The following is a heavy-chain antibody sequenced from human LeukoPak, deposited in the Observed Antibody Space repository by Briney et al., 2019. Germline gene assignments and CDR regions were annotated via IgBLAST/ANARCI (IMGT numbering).Heavy chain of an antibody. CDR3: AGERGYSGYGPLYGMDV. V-gene: IGHV1-69*04. D-gene: IGHD5-12*01. CDR2: IIPILGIA. J-gene: IGHJ6*02. Sequence: GASVKVSCKASGYTFTSYDINWVRQATGQGLEWMGRIIPILGIANYAQKFQGRVTITADKSTSTAYMELSSLRSEDTAVYYCAGERGYSGYGPLYGMDVWGQGTTVTVSS. CDR1: GYTFTSYD.